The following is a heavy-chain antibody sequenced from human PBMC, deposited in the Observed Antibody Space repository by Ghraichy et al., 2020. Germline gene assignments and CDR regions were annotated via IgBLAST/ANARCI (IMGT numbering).Heavy chain of an antibody. D-gene: IGHD2-21*01. CDR3: TRDLGLVSGYYYYYGMDV. Sequence: SLRLSCTASGFTFGDYAMSWVRQAPGKGLEWVGFIRSKAYGGTTEYAASVKGRFTISRDDSKSIAYLQMNSLKTEDTAVYYCTRDLGLVSGYYYYYGMDVWGQGTTVTVSS. CDR2: IRSKAYGGTT. CDR1: GFTFGDYA. J-gene: IGHJ6*02. V-gene: IGHV3-49*04.